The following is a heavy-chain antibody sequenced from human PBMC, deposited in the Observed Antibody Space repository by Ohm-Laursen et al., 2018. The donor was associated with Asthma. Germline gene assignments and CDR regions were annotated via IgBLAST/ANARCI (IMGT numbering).Heavy chain of an antibody. V-gene: IGHV1-18*04. CDR2: ISAYNGNT. CDR1: GYTFTSYG. J-gene: IGHJ6*02. D-gene: IGHD3-22*01. Sequence: GASVKVSCKASGYTFTSYGISWVRQAPGQGLEWMGWISAYNGNTNYAQKLQGRVTMTTDTSTSTAYMELRSLRSDDTAVYYCARGAEYYDSSGYSITIYYYGMDVWGQGTTVTVSS. CDR3: ARGAEYYDSSGYSITIYYYGMDV.